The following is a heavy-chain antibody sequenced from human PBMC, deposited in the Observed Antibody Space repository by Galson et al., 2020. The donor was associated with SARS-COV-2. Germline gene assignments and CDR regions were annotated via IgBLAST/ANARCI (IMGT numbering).Heavy chain of an antibody. J-gene: IGHJ5*02. D-gene: IGHD2-2*01. CDR2: FDPEDGET. CDR3: ATAPGLPAAIGYWFDP. Sequence: ASVKVSCKVSGYTLTELSMHWVRQAPGKGLEWMGGFDPEDGETIYAQKFQGRVTMTEDTSTDTAYMELSSLRSEDTAVYYCATAPGLPAAIGYWFDPWGQGTLVTVSS. CDR1: GYTLTELS. V-gene: IGHV1-24*01.